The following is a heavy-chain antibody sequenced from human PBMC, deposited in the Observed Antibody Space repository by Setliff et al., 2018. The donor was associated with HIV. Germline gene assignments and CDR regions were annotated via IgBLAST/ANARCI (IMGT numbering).Heavy chain of an antibody. Sequence: SVKVSCKASGFTFTDSAVQWVRQTRGQRLEWIGWIVVGRGNTNYAQQFQGRVTITRDMSTSTAYMELSSLRSEDTAVYYCVADPSISMVWGLILGSTFDIWGQGTMVTVSS. CDR2: IVVGRGNT. D-gene: IGHD3-10*01. CDR3: VADPSISMVWGLILGSTFDI. V-gene: IGHV1-58*01. J-gene: IGHJ3*02. CDR1: GFTFTDSA.